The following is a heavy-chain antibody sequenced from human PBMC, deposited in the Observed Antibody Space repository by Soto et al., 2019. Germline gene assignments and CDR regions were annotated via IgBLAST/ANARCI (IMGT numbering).Heavy chain of an antibody. Sequence: ASVKVSCKASGGTFSGYVINWVRQAPGQGLEWMGGIVPIFGTPNYAQKFQGRVTITADKSANTGYMELSSLRSDDTAVYYCARDLGGHTQEVFSHCYGMDVWGQGTTVTVSS. J-gene: IGHJ6*02. CDR1: GGTFSGYV. CDR3: ARDLGGHTQEVFSHCYGMDV. CDR2: IVPIFGTP. D-gene: IGHD3-3*01. V-gene: IGHV1-69*06.